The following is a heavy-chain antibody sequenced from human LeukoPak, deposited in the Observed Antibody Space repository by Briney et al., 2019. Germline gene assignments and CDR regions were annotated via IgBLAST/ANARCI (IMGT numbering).Heavy chain of an antibody. CDR1: GFTFISYG. Sequence: GGSLRLSCAASGFTFISYGMPWLRQAPGRGLEWVAVIWFDGSKRYYADSVRGRFTISRDDSKNTLYLQMNSLRAEDTAVYYCARDTGYNVYHLDYWGQGTPVTVSS. D-gene: IGHD3-10*01. V-gene: IGHV3-33*01. J-gene: IGHJ4*02. CDR2: IWFDGSKR. CDR3: ARDTGYNVYHLDY.